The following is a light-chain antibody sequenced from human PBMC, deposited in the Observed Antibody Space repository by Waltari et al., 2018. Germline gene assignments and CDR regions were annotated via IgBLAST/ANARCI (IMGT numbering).Light chain of an antibody. J-gene: IGKJ4*01. Sequence: RYPPKPGLATGLLIYAASTRAPGVPGSFSGSGSGTDFTLTISRLEPEDSGVYYWQQYDGVVVTFGGGTKVVFK. CDR3: QQYDGVVVT. V-gene: IGKV3D-20*01. CDR2: AAS.